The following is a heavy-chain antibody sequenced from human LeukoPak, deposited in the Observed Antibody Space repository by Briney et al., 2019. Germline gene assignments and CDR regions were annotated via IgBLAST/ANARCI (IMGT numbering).Heavy chain of an antibody. V-gene: IGHV4-59*08. CDR1: GGSISNYY. D-gene: IGHD5-18*01. CDR2: IYYSGST. Sequence: SETLSRTCTVSGGSISNYYWSWIRQPPGKGLEWLGYIYYSGSTNYNPSLKSRVTLSVDTSKDRFSLRLTSVTAADTAIYYCARSGYSYGHYFDYWDQGILVTVSS. J-gene: IGHJ4*02. CDR3: ARSGYSYGHYFDY.